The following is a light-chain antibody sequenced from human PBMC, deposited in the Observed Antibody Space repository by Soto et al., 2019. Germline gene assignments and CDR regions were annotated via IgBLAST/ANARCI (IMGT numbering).Light chain of an antibody. CDR1: KLGDKY. CDR2: QDS. Sequence: SYELTQPPSVSVSPGQTASITCAGEKLGDKYACWYQQKPGQSPVLVIYQDSKRPSGIPEQFSGSNSGNTATLTISGTQAMDEADYYCQAWDSSTLVVFGGGTKLTVL. V-gene: IGLV3-1*01. J-gene: IGLJ2*01. CDR3: QAWDSSTLVV.